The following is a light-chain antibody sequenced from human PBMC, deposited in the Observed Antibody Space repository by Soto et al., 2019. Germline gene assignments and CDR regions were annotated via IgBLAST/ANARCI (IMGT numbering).Light chain of an antibody. J-gene: IGLJ2*01. CDR1: SSDVGKYDY. CDR3: GSYTGNNAWL. CDR2: EVS. V-gene: IGLV2-8*01. Sequence: QSALTQPPSASGSPGQSVTISCTGTSSDVGKYDYVSWFQHHPGKAPKLIIYEVSKRPSGVPDRFSGSKSGSTASLTVSGLQTEDEADYYCGSYTGNNAWLFGGGTKLPS.